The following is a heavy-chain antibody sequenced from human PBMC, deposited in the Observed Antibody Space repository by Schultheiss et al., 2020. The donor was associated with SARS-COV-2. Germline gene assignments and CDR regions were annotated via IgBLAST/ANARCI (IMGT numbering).Heavy chain of an antibody. Sequence: SETLSLTCTVSGGSISSSSYYWAWIRQPPGKGLEWIGSIYYSGSTYYNSSLKSRVTISVDTSKNQFSLKLSSVTAADTAVYYCARDSYGYDYWGQGTLVTVSS. CDR1: GGSISSSSYY. V-gene: IGHV4-39*07. CDR3: ARDSYGYDY. J-gene: IGHJ4*02. D-gene: IGHD5-18*01. CDR2: IYYSGST.